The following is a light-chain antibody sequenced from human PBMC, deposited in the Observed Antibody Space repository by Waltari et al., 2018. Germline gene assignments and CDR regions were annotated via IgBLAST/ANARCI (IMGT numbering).Light chain of an antibody. J-gene: IGKJ1*01. CDR2: GAS. Sequence: ERVMTQSPATLSVSLGERATLSCRASQSISSNLAWYQQKPGQAPRLLIFGASTWATGIPTRFSGSGSGTEFTLTISSLQSEDFATYYCQQYNNWLWTFGQGTEVEIK. CDR3: QQYNNWLWT. CDR1: QSISSN. V-gene: IGKV3-15*01.